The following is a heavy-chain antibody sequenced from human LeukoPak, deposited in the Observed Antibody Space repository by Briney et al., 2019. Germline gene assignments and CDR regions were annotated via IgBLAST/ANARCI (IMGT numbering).Heavy chain of an antibody. Sequence: GGSLRLSCAASGFTFSSYSVNWVRQAPGKGLEWVAKIQKDGSEAYYVDSMKGRFTVSRDNAENSLYLQMTNLRAEDTAVYSCARAGVTNQLGQTYWYFDLWGRGTLVTVSS. CDR3: ARAGVTNQLGQTYWYFDL. V-gene: IGHV3-7*01. J-gene: IGHJ2*01. CDR1: GFTFSSYS. CDR2: IQKDGSEA. D-gene: IGHD1/OR15-1a*01.